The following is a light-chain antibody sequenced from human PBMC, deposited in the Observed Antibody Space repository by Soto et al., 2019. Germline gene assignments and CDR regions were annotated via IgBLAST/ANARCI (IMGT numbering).Light chain of an antibody. Sequence: EIVLTQSPATLSLSPGERATLSCRASQSVSSYLAWYQQKPGQAPRLLMYDASNRATGIPARFSGSGSGTDFTLTISNLEPEDFAVYYCQQRGNWPLTFGGGTKVEIK. CDR1: QSVSSY. CDR2: DAS. V-gene: IGKV3-11*01. J-gene: IGKJ4*01. CDR3: QQRGNWPLT.